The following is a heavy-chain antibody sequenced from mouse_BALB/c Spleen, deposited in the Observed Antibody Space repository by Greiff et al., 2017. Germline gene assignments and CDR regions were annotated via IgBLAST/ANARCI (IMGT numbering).Heavy chain of an antibody. CDR1: GFAFSSYD. J-gene: IGHJ2*01. CDR3: ARHKGDGTGTLDY. CDR2: ISSGGGST. D-gene: IGHD4-1*01. V-gene: IGHV5-12-1*01. Sequence: EVKVVESGGGLVKPGGSLKLSCAASGFAFSSYDMSWVRQTPEKRLEWVAYISSGGGSTYYPDTVKGRFTISRDNAKNTLYLQMSSLKSEDTAMYYCARHKGDGTGTLDYWGQGTTLTVSS.